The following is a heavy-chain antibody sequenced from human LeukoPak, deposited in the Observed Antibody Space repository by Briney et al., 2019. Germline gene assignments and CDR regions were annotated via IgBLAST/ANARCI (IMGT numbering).Heavy chain of an antibody. CDR2: IKQDGSEK. D-gene: IGHD3-9*01. J-gene: IGHJ3*02. CDR3: ARDRSDILTGYNDAFDI. CDR1: GFTFSSYW. V-gene: IGHV3-7*01. Sequence: GGSLRLSCADSGFTFSSYWMSWVRQTPGKGLEWVADIKQDGSEKYYVYSVKGRFTISIDNAKNSLYLQMNSLRAEDTAVYYCARDRSDILTGYNDAFDIWGQGTMVTVSS.